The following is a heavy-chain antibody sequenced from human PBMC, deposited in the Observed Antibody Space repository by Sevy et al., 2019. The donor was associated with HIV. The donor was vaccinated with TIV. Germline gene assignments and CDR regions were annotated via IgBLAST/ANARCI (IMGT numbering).Heavy chain of an antibody. Sequence: GGSLRLSCAASGFTFSKYWMSWVRQAPGKGLEWVANIKKDGSEKYYVDSVKGRFTISRGNAKNSLFLQMNSLRAEDTALYYCARDCSSTSCLWGLDVWGQGTTVTVSS. J-gene: IGHJ6*02. D-gene: IGHD2-2*01. V-gene: IGHV3-7*03. CDR1: GFTFSKYW. CDR3: ARDCSSTSCLWGLDV. CDR2: IKKDGSEK.